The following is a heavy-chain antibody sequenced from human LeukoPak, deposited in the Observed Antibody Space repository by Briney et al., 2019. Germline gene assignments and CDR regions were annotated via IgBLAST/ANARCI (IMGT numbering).Heavy chain of an antibody. CDR3: ARDNSVGDIAWWFDP. V-gene: IGHV1-46*01. CDR2: INPSGSST. D-gene: IGHD3-16*02. CDR1: GYSFTSHY. J-gene: IGHJ5*02. Sequence: ASVKVSCKASGYSFTSHYMHWVRQAPGQGLEWMGLINPSGSSTLYAQKFQGRVTMTRDMSTTTDYMELSSLRSEDTAVYYCARDNSVGDIAWWFDPWGQGTLVTISS.